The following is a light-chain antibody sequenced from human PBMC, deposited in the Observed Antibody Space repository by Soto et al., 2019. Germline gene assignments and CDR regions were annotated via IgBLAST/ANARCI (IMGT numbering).Light chain of an antibody. CDR1: QSLSSNH. J-gene: IGKJ5*01. CDR2: GTS. V-gene: IGKV3-20*01. CDR3: QQYGSSHPIT. Sequence: ELVLTQSPGTLSLSPGERATLSCRASQSLSSNHVGWSLAWYQQNPGQTPRLLIYGTSSMATGIPDRFSGSGSGTDCTLTISRLEPEDFAVYYCQQYGSSHPITSGRGTRLEIK.